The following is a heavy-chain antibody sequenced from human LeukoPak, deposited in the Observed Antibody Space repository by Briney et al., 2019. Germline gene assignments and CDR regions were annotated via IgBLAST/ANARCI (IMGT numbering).Heavy chain of an antibody. CDR3: ARVTDGGVDY. V-gene: IGHV1-46*01. CDR1: GYTFTRSY. J-gene: IGHJ4*02. D-gene: IGHD5-24*01. CDR2: INPTGGST. Sequence: GASLKASCTASGYTFTRSYIHWVPQAPRPRREWRGIINPTGGSTSYAKKFQGRVTMPRDTSTSTVYMELSSLRSEDTAVYYCARVTDGGVDYWGQGTLVTVSS.